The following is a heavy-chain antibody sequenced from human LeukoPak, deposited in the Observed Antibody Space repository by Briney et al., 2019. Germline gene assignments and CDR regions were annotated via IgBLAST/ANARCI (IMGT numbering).Heavy chain of an antibody. CDR1: GFTFSSYA. D-gene: IGHD6-13*01. V-gene: IGHV3-23*01. CDR3: ARAPYSSSSDDAFDI. Sequence: GGSLRLSCAASGFTFSSYATSWVRQAPGKGLEWVSGISGSGGSTYYADSVKGRFTISRDNSKNTLYLQMNSLRAEDTAVYYCARAPYSSSSDDAFDIWGQGTMVTVSS. CDR2: ISGSGGST. J-gene: IGHJ3*02.